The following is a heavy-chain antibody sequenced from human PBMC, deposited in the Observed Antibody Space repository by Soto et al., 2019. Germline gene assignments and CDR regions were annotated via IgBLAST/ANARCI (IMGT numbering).Heavy chain of an antibody. CDR1: GYNFAGSR. J-gene: IGHJ4*02. V-gene: IGHV5-51*01. Sequence: PGESLKLPCQGPGYNFAGSRMGLVRQMPGKGPEGVGFNYPCDSHTRYSPSFQGQLTISADKYITTAYLQWGGLKAADAAVYLCVILRVCANGVCYRFDYWGQGTRVTVSS. D-gene: IGHD2-8*01. CDR3: VILRVCANGVCYRFDY. CDR2: NYPCDSHT.